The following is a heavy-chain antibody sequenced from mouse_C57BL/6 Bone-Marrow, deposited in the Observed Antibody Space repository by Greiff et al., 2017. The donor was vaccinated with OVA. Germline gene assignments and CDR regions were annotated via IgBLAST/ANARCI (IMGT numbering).Heavy chain of an antibody. Sequence: QVQLQQSGAELVKPGASVKLSCKASGYTFTSYWMHWVKQRPGQGLEWIGMIHPNSGSTNYNEKFKSKATLTVDKSSSTAYMQLSSLTSEDSAVYYCARTSITTVVVDYWGQGTTLTVSS. CDR2: IHPNSGST. CDR3: ARTSITTVVVDY. CDR1: GYTFTSYW. J-gene: IGHJ2*01. D-gene: IGHD1-1*01. V-gene: IGHV1-64*01.